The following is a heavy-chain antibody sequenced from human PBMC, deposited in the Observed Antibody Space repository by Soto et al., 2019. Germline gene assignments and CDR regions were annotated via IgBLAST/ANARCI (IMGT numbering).Heavy chain of an antibody. J-gene: IGHJ4*02. CDR1: GDSISISSYY. CDR2: IHYSGST. CDR3: ASTKDETLYFDY. D-gene: IGHD2-15*01. Sequence: SETLSLTCSVSGDSISISSYYWGWVRQPPGKGLEWIGSIHYSGSTHYNPSLQSRVTISGDASKKQFSLKLGSVTAADTAMYYCASTKDETLYFDYWGQGNLVTVSS. V-gene: IGHV4-39*01.